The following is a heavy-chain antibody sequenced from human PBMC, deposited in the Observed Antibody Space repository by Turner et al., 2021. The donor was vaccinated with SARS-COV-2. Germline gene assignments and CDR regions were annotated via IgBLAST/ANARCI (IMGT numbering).Heavy chain of an antibody. Sequence: HVQLVESGVGLFHPWRSLRLFSSSSGFTFSSYGMHWVRQAPGKGLEWVAVISYDGSNKYYADSVKGRFTISRDNSKNTLYLQMNSLRAEDTAVYYCAKDGAPFLLYFGEPTFYFDYWGQGTLVTVSS. J-gene: IGHJ4*02. CDR1: GFTFSSYG. D-gene: IGHD3-10*01. V-gene: IGHV3-30*18. CDR3: AKDGAPFLLYFGEPTFYFDY. CDR2: ISYDGSNK.